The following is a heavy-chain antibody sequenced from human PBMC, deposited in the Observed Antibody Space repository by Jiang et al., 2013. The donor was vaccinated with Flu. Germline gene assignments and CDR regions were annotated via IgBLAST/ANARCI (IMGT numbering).Heavy chain of an antibody. CDR2: VYYSGSI. CDR3: ASLWNGKPTGYYFDY. V-gene: IGHV4-39*01. CDR1: GGSISSRSYY. Sequence: GPGLVKPSETLSLTCTVSGGSISSRSYYWGWIRQPPGKGLEWIGNVYYSGSIYYSPSLKSRVTVSVDTSKNQFSLKLTSVTAADTAVYYCASLWNGKPTGYYFDYWGQGTLVTVSS. J-gene: IGHJ4*02. D-gene: IGHD1-1*01.